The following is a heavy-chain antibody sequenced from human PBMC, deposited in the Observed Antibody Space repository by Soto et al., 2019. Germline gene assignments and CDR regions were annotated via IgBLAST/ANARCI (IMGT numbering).Heavy chain of an antibody. CDR2: IIPIFGTA. Sequence: QVQLVQSGAEVKKPGSSVKVSCKASGGTFSSYAISWVRQAPGQGLEWMGGIIPIFGTANYAQKFQGRVTITADTSTTKAYMELGSLSSEDTAVDYCARDSVDTNFAYWGQGALVTVSS. CDR3: ARDSVDTNFAY. V-gene: IGHV1-69*06. J-gene: IGHJ4*02. D-gene: IGHD5-18*01. CDR1: GGTFSSYA.